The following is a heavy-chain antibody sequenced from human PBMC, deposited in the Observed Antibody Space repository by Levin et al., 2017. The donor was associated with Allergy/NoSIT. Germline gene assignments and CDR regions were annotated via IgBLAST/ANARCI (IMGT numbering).Heavy chain of an antibody. D-gene: IGHD6-19*01. CDR2: ISYDGSNK. V-gene: IGHV3-30*18. CDR3: AKGAVAGFWHWFDP. Sequence: GESLKISCAASGFTFSSYGMHWVRQAPGKGLEWVAVISYDGSNKYYADSVKGRFTISRDNSKNTLYLQMNSLRAEDTAVYYCAKGAVAGFWHWFDPWGQGTLVTVSS. J-gene: IGHJ5*02. CDR1: GFTFSSYG.